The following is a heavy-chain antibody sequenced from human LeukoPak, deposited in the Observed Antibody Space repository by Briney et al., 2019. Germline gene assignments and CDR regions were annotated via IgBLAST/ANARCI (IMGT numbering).Heavy chain of an antibody. D-gene: IGHD3-10*01. Sequence: GRSLGLSCAASGFTFDDYAMHWVRQAPGKGLEWVSGISWNSGSIGYADSVKGRFTISRDNAKNSLYLQMNSLRAEDTALYYCAKDTYGSGSFQLYYWGQGTLVTVSS. CDR3: AKDTYGSGSFQLYY. V-gene: IGHV3-9*01. CDR1: GFTFDDYA. J-gene: IGHJ4*02. CDR2: ISWNSGSI.